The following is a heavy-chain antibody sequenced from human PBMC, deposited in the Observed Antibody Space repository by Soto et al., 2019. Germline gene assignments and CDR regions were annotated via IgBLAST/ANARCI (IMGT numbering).Heavy chain of an antibody. D-gene: IGHD3-22*01. J-gene: IGHJ4*02. CDR3: AREDYYDSSGYFDY. V-gene: IGHV3-33*01. Sequence: LRLSCAASGFTFSSYGMHWVRQAPGKGLEWVAVIWYDGSNKYYADSVKGRFTISRDNSKNTLYLQMNSLRAEDTAVYYCAREDYYDSSGYFDYWGQGTLVTVSS. CDR1: GFTFSSYG. CDR2: IWYDGSNK.